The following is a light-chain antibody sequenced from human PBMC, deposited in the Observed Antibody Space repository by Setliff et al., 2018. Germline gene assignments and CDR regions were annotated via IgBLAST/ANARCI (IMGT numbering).Light chain of an antibody. Sequence: QSVLAQPRSVSGSPGQSVTISCTGTSSDVGGYNYVSWYQQHPGEAPKLMISDVSKRPSGVPDRFSGSKSGTTASLTISGLQAEDEADYYCCSYAGRYTPYVFGSGTKAPS. V-gene: IGLV2-11*01. CDR1: SSDVGGYNY. CDR2: DVS. CDR3: CSYAGRYTPYV. J-gene: IGLJ1*01.